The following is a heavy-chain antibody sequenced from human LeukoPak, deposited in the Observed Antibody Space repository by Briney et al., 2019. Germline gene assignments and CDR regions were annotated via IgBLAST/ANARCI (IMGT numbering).Heavy chain of an antibody. CDR3: AREGYCTNGVCHDAFDI. CDR2: INHSGST. V-gene: IGHV4-34*01. D-gene: IGHD2-8*01. J-gene: IGHJ3*02. CDR1: GGSFSGYY. Sequence: SETLSLTCAVYGGSFSGYYWSWIRQPPGKGLEWIGEINHSGSTNYNPSLKSRVTISVDTSKNQFSLKLSSVTAADTAVYYCAREGYCTNGVCHDAFDIWGQGTMVTVSS.